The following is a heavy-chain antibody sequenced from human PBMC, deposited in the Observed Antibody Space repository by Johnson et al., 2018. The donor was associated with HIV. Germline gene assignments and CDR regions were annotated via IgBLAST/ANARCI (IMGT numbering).Heavy chain of an antibody. D-gene: IGHD1-26*01. CDR1: GFTFSNYG. J-gene: IGHJ3*02. Sequence: QVQLVESGGGVVQPGKSLRLSCAASGFTFSNYGMHWVRQAPGKGLEWVAVIRYAGTNKYYADSVKGRFTISRDNSKNTLYLQMNSLRAEDTAVYYCARGRYTTAEWDDAFDIWGQGTMVTVSS. V-gene: IGHV3-33*01. CDR2: IRYAGTNK. CDR3: ARGRYTTAEWDDAFDI.